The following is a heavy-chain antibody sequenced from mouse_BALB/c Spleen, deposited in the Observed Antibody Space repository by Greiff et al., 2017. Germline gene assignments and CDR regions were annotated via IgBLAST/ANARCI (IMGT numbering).Heavy chain of an antibody. J-gene: IGHJ1*01. V-gene: IGHV1S29*02. CDR2: IYPYNGGT. CDR1: GYTFTDYN. Sequence: EVQLQQSGPELVKPGASVKISCKASGYTFTDYNMHWVKQSHGKSLEWIGYIYPYNGGTGYNQKFKSKATLTVDNSSSTAYMELRSLTSEDSAVYYCARRRDYYGSRGGYFDVWGAGTTVTVSS. D-gene: IGHD1-1*01. CDR3: ARRRDYYGSRGGYFDV.